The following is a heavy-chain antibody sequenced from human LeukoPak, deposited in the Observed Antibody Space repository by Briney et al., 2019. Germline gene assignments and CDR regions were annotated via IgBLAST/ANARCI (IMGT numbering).Heavy chain of an antibody. Sequence: ASVKVSCKASGYTFTSYGISWVRQAPGQGLEWMGWISAYNGNTNYAQKLQGRVTMTTDTTTSTAYMELRSLRSDDTAVYYSARDRSFLGSSGYRVDPWGQGTLVTVSS. CDR3: ARDRSFLGSSGYRVDP. CDR1: GYTFTSYG. J-gene: IGHJ5*02. CDR2: ISAYNGNT. V-gene: IGHV1-18*01. D-gene: IGHD3-22*01.